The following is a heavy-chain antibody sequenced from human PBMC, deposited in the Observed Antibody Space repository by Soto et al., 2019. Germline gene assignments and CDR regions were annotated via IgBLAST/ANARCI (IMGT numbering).Heavy chain of an antibody. V-gene: IGHV3-23*01. J-gene: IGHJ3*02. D-gene: IGHD2-2*01. CDR3: AKGRYCSSTSCYGSYSRSYDDFDI. CDR2: ISGSGGST. Sequence: GGSLRLSCAASGFTFSSYAMSWVRQAPGKGLEWVSAISGSGGSTYYADSVKGRFTISRDNSKNTLYLQMNSLRAEDTAVYYCAKGRYCSSTSCYGSYSRSYDDFDIWGQGTMVTVSS. CDR1: GFTFSSYA.